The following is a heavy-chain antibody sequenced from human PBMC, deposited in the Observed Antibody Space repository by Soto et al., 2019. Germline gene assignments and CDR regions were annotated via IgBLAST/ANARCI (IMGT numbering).Heavy chain of an antibody. CDR2: IYWDDDK. Sequence: QITLKESGPTLVKPTQTLTLTCTFSGLSLTNTGVGVGWIRQPPGKALEWLALIYWDDDKRYSPSLKSRLTTTKDTSKNLVVLTITNMAPVDTPTYYCVQSRCGGDCLQSYSSHSYYGLDVWGEGTTVTASA. J-gene: IGHJ6*04. CDR3: VQSRCGGDCLQSYSSHSYYGLDV. V-gene: IGHV2-5*02. CDR1: GLSLTNTGVG. D-gene: IGHD2-21*02.